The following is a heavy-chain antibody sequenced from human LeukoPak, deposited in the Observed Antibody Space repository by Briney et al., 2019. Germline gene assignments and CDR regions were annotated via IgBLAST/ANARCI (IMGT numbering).Heavy chain of an antibody. D-gene: IGHD3-22*01. Sequence: PWGSLRLSCAASGFTFSSYAMSWVRQAPGKGLEWVSAISGSGGSTYYADSVKGRFTISRDNSMNTLYLQMNSLRAEDTAVYYCAKDRMADSSGYYTLFDYWGQGTLVTVSS. V-gene: IGHV3-23*01. CDR3: AKDRMADSSGYYTLFDY. CDR2: ISGSGGST. J-gene: IGHJ4*02. CDR1: GFTFSSYA.